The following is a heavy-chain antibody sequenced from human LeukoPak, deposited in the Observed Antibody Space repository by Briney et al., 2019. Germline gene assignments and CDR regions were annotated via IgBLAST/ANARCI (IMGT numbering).Heavy chain of an antibody. CDR3: AREIEDTAMVKVLNAFDI. CDR1: GGSINTYY. CDR2: LYFSGTT. V-gene: IGHV4-59*01. D-gene: IGHD5-18*01. J-gene: IGHJ3*02. Sequence: SETLSLTCTVSGGSINTYYWSWIRQPPGKGLEWIGYLYFSGTTDYNPSLRSRVTISEDTSKNQFSLKLTSVTAADTAVYYCAREIEDTAMVKVLNAFDIWGQGTMVTVSS.